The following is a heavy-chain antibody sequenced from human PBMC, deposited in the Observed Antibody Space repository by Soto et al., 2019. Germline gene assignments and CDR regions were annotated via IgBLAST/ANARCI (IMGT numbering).Heavy chain of an antibody. CDR3: ARGSFRSGYYLH. CDR1: VGSFSSGPYY. D-gene: IGHD3-22*01. Sequence: SETLSLTCTVSVGSFSSGPYYWSWILQPPGKGLEWIGYIYYSGSTNYNPSLKSRVTISVDTSKNQFSLKLSSVTAADTAVYYCARGSFRSGYYLHWGQGTLVTVSS. J-gene: IGHJ4*02. V-gene: IGHV4-61*01. CDR2: IYYSGST.